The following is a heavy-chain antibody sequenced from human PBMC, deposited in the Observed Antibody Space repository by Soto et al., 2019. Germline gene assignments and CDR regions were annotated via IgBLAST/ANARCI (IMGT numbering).Heavy chain of an antibody. J-gene: IGHJ6*02. CDR3: ARGDSTDCSNGVCSFFYNHDMDV. D-gene: IGHD2-8*01. CDR1: GYSFTDYH. CDR2: INPKSGGT. Sequence: QVQLVQSGAEVKKPGASVKVSCKASGYSFTDYHIHWVRQAPGQGLEWLGRINPKSGGTSTAQKFQGWVTMTTYTSISTASMELTRLTSDDTALYYCARGDSTDCSNGVCSFFYNHDMDVWGQGTTVTVSS. V-gene: IGHV1-2*04.